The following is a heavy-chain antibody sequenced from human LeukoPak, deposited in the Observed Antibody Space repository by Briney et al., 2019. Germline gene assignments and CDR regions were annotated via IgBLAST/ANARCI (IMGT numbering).Heavy chain of an antibody. J-gene: IGHJ4*02. CDR1: GGSISSSSYY. V-gene: IGHV4-39*07. CDR3: AKFESSGWSGGCFDY. CDR2: IYYSGST. Sequence: SETLSLTCTVSGGSISSSSYYWGWIRQPPGKGLEWIGSIYYSGSTYYNPSLKSRVTISVDTSKNQFSLKLSSVTAADTAVYYCAKFESSGWSGGCFDYWGQGTLVTVSS. D-gene: IGHD6-19*01.